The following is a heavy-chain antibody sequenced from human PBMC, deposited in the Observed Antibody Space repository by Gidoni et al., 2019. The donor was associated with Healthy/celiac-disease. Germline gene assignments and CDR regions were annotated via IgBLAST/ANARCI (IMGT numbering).Heavy chain of an antibody. Sequence: QVQLQESGPGLVKPSQTLSLTCTVSGGPISSGDYYWSLIRQPPGKGLEWIGYIYYSGSTYYNPSLKSRVTISVDTSKNQFSLKLSSVTAADTAVYYCAGYSSGYYNSIDYWGQGTLVTVSS. CDR3: AGYSSGYYNSIDY. D-gene: IGHD3-22*01. CDR1: GGPISSGDYY. CDR2: IYYSGST. J-gene: IGHJ4*02. V-gene: IGHV4-30-4*01.